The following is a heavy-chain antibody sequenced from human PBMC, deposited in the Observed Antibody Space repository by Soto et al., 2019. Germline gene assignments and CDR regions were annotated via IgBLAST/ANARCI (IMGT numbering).Heavy chain of an antibody. J-gene: IGHJ4*02. CDR3: ARGSSSAFYYYFDD. Sequence: PSETLSLTCTVSGGSISSYYWSWIRQPPGKGLEWIGYIYYSGSTNYNPSLKSRVTISVDTSKNQFSLKLSSVTAADTAVYYCARGSSSAFYYYFDDWGQGTLVTVSS. CDR1: GGSISSYY. V-gene: IGHV4-59*01. CDR2: IYYSGST. D-gene: IGHD3-22*01.